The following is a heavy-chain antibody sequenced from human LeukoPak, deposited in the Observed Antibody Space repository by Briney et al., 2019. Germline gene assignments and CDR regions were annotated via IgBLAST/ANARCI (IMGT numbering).Heavy chain of an antibody. CDR2: IDPSDSYI. Sequence: KSGESLKISCKGSGYSYTNYWISWVRQMPGKGLEWMGRIDPSDSYINHSPSFQGHVSISADKSVSTAYLQWSSLKAWDSVMYYCVRQPRGTVVFDYWGQGTLVTVSS. J-gene: IGHJ4*02. CDR1: GYSYTNYW. CDR3: VRQPRGTVVFDY. V-gene: IGHV5-10-1*01. D-gene: IGHD4-23*01.